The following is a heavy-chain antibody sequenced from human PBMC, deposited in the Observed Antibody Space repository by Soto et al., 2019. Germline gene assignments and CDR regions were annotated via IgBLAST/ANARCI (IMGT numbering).Heavy chain of an antibody. V-gene: IGHV4-34*01. J-gene: IGHJ6*02. CDR3: ARVPRTYYYDSSGYYPWYYGMDV. CDR2: INHSGST. D-gene: IGHD3-22*01. Sequence: QVQLQQWGAGLLKPSETLSLTCAVYGGSFSGYYWSWIRQPPGKGLEWIGEINHSGSTNYNPSLKSRVTISVDTSKNQFSLKLSSVIAADTAVYYCARVPRTYYYDSSGYYPWYYGMDVWGQGTTVTVSS. CDR1: GGSFSGYY.